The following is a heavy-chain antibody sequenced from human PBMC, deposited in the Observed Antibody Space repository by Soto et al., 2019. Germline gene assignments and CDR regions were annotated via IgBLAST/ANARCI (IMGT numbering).Heavy chain of an antibody. Sequence: QVQLQQWGAGLVKPSETLSLSCAAYGQSYSGHSWAWIRQPPGKELEWIGEISESGSTYYNPSLKSRVTISTDTSKNQFSLKLNSVTAADTAAYFCARGSGIVALPGELEDVNYDFWGQGTLVNVSS. J-gene: IGHJ4*02. V-gene: IGHV4-34*01. D-gene: IGHD1-1*01. CDR2: ISESGST. CDR3: ARGSGIVALPGELEDVNYDF. CDR1: GQSYSGHS.